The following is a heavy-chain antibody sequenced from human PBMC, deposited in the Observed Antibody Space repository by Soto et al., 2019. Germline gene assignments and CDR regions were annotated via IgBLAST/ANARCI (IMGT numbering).Heavy chain of an antibody. J-gene: IGHJ6*02. CDR3: ARITITGRSSGMDV. V-gene: IGHV4-34*01. CDR2: INHSGST. CDR1: GGSFSGYY. D-gene: IGHD1-20*01. Sequence: SETLSLTCAVYGGSFSGYYWSWIRQPPGKGLKWIGEINHSGSTNYNPSLKSRVTISVDTSKNQFSLKLSSVTAADTAVYYCARITITGRSSGMDVWGQGTTVTVSS.